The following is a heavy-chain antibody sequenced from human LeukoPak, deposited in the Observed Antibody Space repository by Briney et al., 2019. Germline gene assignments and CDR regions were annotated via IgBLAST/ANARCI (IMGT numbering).Heavy chain of an antibody. CDR1: GFTFSNYA. CDR3: VKGSSSSRPYYFDY. Sequence: GSLRLSLAGPGFTFSNYALNLVPQAPGKGLELVSAITSSGGSTYHADSVKGRFTISRDNSKNTLYLQMNSLRDEDTAVYYCVKGSSSSRPYYFDYWGQGTLVTVSS. V-gene: IGHV3-23*01. J-gene: IGHJ4*02. D-gene: IGHD2-2*01. CDR2: ITSSGGST.